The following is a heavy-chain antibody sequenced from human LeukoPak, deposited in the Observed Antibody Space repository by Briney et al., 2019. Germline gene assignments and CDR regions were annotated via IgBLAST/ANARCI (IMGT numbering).Heavy chain of an antibody. D-gene: IGHD6-25*01. V-gene: IGHV1-69*13. CDR1: GGTFSSYA. CDR3: ARGGNTSDLYYGMDV. CDR2: IIPIFGTA. J-gene: IGHJ6*02. Sequence: ASMKVSCKASGGTFSSYALSWVRQAPGQGLEWMGRIIPIFGTANYAQKFQGRVTITADESTSTAYMELSSLRSEDTAIYYCARGGNTSDLYYGMDVWGQGTTVTVSS.